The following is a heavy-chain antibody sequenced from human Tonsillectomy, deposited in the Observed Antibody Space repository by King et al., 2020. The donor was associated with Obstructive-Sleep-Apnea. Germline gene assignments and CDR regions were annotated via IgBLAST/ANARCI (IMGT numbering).Heavy chain of an antibody. CDR1: GYTFTSYY. CDR3: AGGLREQPGAFDI. Sequence: QLVQSGAEVKKPGASVKVSCKASGYTFTSYYMHWLRQAPGQGLEWMGIINPSGGSTSYAQKFQGRVTMTRDTSTSTVYMELSSLRSEGTAVYYCAGGLREQPGAFDIWGQGTMVTVSS. CDR2: INPSGGST. J-gene: IGHJ3*02. V-gene: IGHV1-46*01. D-gene: IGHD1-26*01.